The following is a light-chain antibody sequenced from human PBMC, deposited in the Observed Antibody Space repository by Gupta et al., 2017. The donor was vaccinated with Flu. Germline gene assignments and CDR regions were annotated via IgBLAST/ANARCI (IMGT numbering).Light chain of an antibody. CDR2: GAS. V-gene: IGKV3-20*01. CDR3: QQYGSPPLT. J-gene: IGKJ4*01. CDR1: QSVSNNY. Sequence: DIVLTQSPGTLSLSPGERATLSCRASQSVSNNYLAWYQQKPGQAPRLLIYGASSRATAIPDRFSGSGSGTDFSLTISRVEPEDFAVYYCQQYGSPPLTFGGGTKVEIK.